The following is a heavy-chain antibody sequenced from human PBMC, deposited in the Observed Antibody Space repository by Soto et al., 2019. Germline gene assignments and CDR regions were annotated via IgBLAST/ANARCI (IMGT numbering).Heavy chain of an antibody. CDR2: IKQDGSEK. CDR1: GCTFSSYW. Sequence: GGSLRLSCAASGCTFSSYWMSWVLQAPWKGLEWVANIKQDGSEKYYVDSMKGRFTISRDNAKNSLYLQMNSLRAEDTAMYYCARSSDDYGFYFDQYHYYAMEVRGPGTTLSLAS. J-gene: IGHJ6*02. V-gene: IGHV3-7*05. D-gene: IGHD4-17*01. CDR3: ARSSDDYGFYFDQYHYYAMEV.